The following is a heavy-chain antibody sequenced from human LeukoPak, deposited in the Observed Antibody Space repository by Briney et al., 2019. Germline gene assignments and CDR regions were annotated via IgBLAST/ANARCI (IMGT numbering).Heavy chain of an antibody. CDR3: AREDGSGSSYDY. D-gene: IGHD3-10*01. CDR2: INAGNGNT. CDR1: GYTFTSYA. Sequence: ASVKVSCEASGYTFTSYAMHWVRQAPGQRLEWMGWINAGNGNTKYSQKFQGRVTITRDTSASTAYMELSSLRSEDTAVYYCAREDGSGSSYDYWGQGTLVTVSS. V-gene: IGHV1-3*01. J-gene: IGHJ4*02.